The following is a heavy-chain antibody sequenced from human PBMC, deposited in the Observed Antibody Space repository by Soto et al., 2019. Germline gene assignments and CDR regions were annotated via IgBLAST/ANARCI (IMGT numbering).Heavy chain of an antibody. Sequence: DVQLVESGGGLVQPGRSLRLSCAASGFTFDDYAMHWVRQAPGKGLEWVSGISWNSGSIGYADSVKGRFTISRDNAKNSLYLHMNSLRAEDTALYYCARRTTGIADKFDYWGQGTLVTVSS. V-gene: IGHV3-9*01. D-gene: IGHD6-13*01. J-gene: IGHJ4*02. CDR1: GFTFDDYA. CDR3: ARRTTGIADKFDY. CDR2: ISWNSGSI.